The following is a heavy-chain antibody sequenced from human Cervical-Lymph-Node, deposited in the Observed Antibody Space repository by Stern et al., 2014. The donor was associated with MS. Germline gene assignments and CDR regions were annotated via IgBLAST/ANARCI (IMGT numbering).Heavy chain of an antibody. Sequence: QLQLQESGPGLVKPSETLSLTCTVSGGSISSYYWSWIRQPPGKGLEWIGYIYYSGSTNYNPSLKSRVTISVDTSKNQFPLTLSPVTAADTAVYYCARHQRIAVAAAFDYWGQGTLVTVSS. CDR3: ARHQRIAVAAAFDY. CDR1: GGSISSYY. CDR2: IYYSGST. V-gene: IGHV4-59*08. D-gene: IGHD6-19*01. J-gene: IGHJ4*02.